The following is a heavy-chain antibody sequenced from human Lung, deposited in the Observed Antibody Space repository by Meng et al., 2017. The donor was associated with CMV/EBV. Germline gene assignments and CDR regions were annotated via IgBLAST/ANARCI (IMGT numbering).Heavy chain of an antibody. CDR1: GGSFSGYY. CDR3: ARAWYYDFLAEKGNNWFDP. CDR2: INHSGST. J-gene: IGHJ5*02. D-gene: IGHD3-3*01. V-gene: IGHV4-34*01. Sequence: SETLSLXCAVYGGSFSGYYWSWIRQPPGKGLEWIGEINHSGSTNYNPSLKSRVTISVDTSKNQFSLKLSSVTAADTAVYYCARAWYYDFLAEKGNNWFDPWGQGXLVTVSS.